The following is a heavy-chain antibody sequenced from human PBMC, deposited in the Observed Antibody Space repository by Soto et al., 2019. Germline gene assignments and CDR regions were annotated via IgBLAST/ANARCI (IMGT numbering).Heavy chain of an antibody. CDR1: GFTFSNYA. J-gene: IGHJ5*02. Sequence: EVQLLDSGGGLVQPGGSLRLSCAASGFTFSNYAMSWVRQAPGKGLEWVSAISGSGGSTYYADSVKGRFTISRNNSKNTLYLQMISLRAEDTAVYYCAKGSDTVATTDTYSSSCRWCDPWGQGTLVTVSS. V-gene: IGHV3-23*01. CDR2: ISGSGGST. CDR3: AKGSDTVATTDTYSSSCRWCDP. D-gene: IGHD6-13*01.